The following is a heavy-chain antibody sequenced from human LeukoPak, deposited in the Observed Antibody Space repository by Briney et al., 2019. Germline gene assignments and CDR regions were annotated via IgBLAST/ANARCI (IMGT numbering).Heavy chain of an antibody. Sequence: SETLSLTCGVSGGSISNTNWWTWVRPPPGKGLEWIGEVNPQGSTNYNPSLKSRVAISVEESENHISLKLTSVTAADTAVYYCAREGGPYRPLDYSGQGTLVTVAS. V-gene: IGHV4-4*02. CDR2: VNPQGST. CDR1: GGSISNTNW. J-gene: IGHJ4*02. CDR3: AREGGPYRPLDY.